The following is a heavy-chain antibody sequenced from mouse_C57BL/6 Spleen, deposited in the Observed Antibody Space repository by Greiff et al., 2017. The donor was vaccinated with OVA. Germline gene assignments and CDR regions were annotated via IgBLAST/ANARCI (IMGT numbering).Heavy chain of an antibody. J-gene: IGHJ1*03. V-gene: IGHV1-52*01. Sequence: QVQLQQPGAELVRPGSSVKLSCKASGYTFTSYWMHWVKQRPIQGLEWIGNIDPSDSETHYTQKFKDKATLTVDKSSSTAYMQLSSLTSEDSAVYYCASGGGWYFDVWGTGTTVTVSS. CDR1: GYTFTSYW. CDR2: IDPSDSET. CDR3: ASGGGWYFDV.